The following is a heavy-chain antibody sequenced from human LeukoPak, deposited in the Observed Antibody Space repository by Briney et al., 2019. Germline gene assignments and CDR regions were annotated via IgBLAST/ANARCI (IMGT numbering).Heavy chain of an antibody. CDR1: GGSISSYY. D-gene: IGHD1-26*01. CDR2: IYYSGST. V-gene: IGHV4-59*08. CDR3: ARHPEGATVDY. J-gene: IGHJ4*02. Sequence: PSETLSLSCTVSGGSISSYYWRWIRQPPGKGLEWIGYIYYSGSTNYNPSLKSRVTISVDTSKNQFSLKLSSVTAADTAVYYCARHPEGATVDYWGQGTLVTVSS.